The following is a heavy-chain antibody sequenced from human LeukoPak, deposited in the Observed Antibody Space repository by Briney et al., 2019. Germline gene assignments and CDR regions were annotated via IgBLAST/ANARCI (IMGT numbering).Heavy chain of an antibody. Sequence: SETLSLTCAVYGGSLSGYYWSWIRQPPGKGLEWIGEINHSGSTNYNPSLKSRVTISVDTSKNQFSLKLSSVTAADTAVYYCARGPRRGAIAVAYAFDIWGQGTMVTVSS. J-gene: IGHJ3*02. D-gene: IGHD6-19*01. CDR2: INHSGST. V-gene: IGHV4-34*01. CDR3: ARGPRRGAIAVAYAFDI. CDR1: GGSLSGYY.